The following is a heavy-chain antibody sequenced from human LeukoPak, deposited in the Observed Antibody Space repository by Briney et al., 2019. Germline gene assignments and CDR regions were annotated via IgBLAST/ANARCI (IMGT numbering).Heavy chain of an antibody. V-gene: IGHV1-18*01. J-gene: IGHJ4*02. CDR1: GYTFTSYG. CDR3: ARDAHDEFRMEADYFDY. D-gene: IGHD1-1*01. CDR2: ISAYNGNT. Sequence: ASVKVSCKASGYTFTSYGISWVRQAPGQGLEWMGWISAYNGNTNYAQKLQGRVTMTTDTSTSTAYMELRSLRSDDTAVYYCARDAHDEFRMEADYFDYWGQGTLVTVSS.